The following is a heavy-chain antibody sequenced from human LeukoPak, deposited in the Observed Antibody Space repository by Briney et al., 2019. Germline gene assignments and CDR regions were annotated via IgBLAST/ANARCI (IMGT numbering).Heavy chain of an antibody. V-gene: IGHV3-15*01. J-gene: IGHJ4*02. Sequence: GGSLRLSCAASGFASSNAWMSWVRQAPGKGLEWVGRIKSKTDGCTTDYAAPVKGRFPISRDHSKNTLYLQMNSLKPEDTAVYYCTTVLYDYVWGSYRSQPRTFDYWGQGTLVTVSS. CDR3: TTVLYDYVWGSYRSQPRTFDY. CDR2: IKSKTDGCTT. CDR1: GFASSNAW. D-gene: IGHD3-16*02.